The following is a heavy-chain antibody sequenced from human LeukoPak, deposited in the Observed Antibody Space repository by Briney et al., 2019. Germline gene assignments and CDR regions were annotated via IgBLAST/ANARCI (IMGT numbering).Heavy chain of an antibody. V-gene: IGHV1-18*01. CDR3: ARGRSDSGWYGY. D-gene: IGHD6-19*01. CDR2: ISTYNGNT. Sequence: ASVKVSCKASGYTFTSYGILWVRQAPGQGLEWMGWISTYNGNTNYAQKIQGRVTMTTDTSTSTAYMELRSLRSEDTAVYYCARGRSDSGWYGYWGQGTLVTVSS. J-gene: IGHJ4*02. CDR1: GYTFTSYG.